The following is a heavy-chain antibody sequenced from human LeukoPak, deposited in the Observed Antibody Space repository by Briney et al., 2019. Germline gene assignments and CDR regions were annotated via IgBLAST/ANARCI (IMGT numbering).Heavy chain of an antibody. J-gene: IGHJ4*02. D-gene: IGHD1-26*01. CDR3: ARNSGSYDVDS. CDR2: IYHSGST. Sequence: SETLSLTCAVSGYSISRGYYWGGIGQPPGKGREGIGSIYHSGSTYYNPSLKSRVTISVDTSKNQFSLKLSSVTAADTAVYYCARNSGSYDVDSWGQGTRVTVSS. V-gene: IGHV4-38-2*01. CDR1: GYSISRGYY.